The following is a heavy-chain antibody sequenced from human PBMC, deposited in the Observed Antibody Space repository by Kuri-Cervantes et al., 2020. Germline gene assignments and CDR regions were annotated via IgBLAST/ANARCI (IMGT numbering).Heavy chain of an antibody. D-gene: IGHD3-16*01. CDR1: GFSLSTCGEG. CDR3: VHIMITYGGVMGDDALDI. CDR2: IYWDDDK. Sequence: SGPKLVKPTQTLTLTCTFSGFSLSTCGEGVGWIRKPPGKALEWLALIYWDDDKRYSPSLKSRPTITKDTSKNQVVLLMTNMDPVDTATYYCVHIMITYGGVMGDDALDIWGQGTMVTVSS. V-gene: IGHV2-5*02. J-gene: IGHJ3*02.